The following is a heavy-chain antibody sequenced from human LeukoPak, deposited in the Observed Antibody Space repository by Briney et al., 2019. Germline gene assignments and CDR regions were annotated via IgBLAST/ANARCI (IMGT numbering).Heavy chain of an antibody. CDR3: ATGLRVNRAFDI. Sequence: PSETLSLTCAVFGGSFSVNYWSWARQSPGKGLEWIGEINHSGSTNYNPSLKSRVTISIDTSKNQFSLKLSSVTAADTAVYYCATGLRVNRAFDIWGQGTTVTVSS. CDR2: INHSGST. J-gene: IGHJ3*02. CDR1: GGSFSVNY. V-gene: IGHV4-34*01. D-gene: IGHD3-22*01.